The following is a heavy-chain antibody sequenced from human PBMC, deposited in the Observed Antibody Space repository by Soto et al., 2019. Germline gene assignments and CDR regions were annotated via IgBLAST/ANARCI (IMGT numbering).Heavy chain of an antibody. CDR3: AGFEYSSSGYYYDGMDV. D-gene: IGHD6-6*01. CDR1: GGTFSSYA. V-gene: IGHV1-69*01. J-gene: IGHJ6*02. Sequence: QVQLVQSGAEVKKPGSSVKVSCKASGGTFSSYAISWVRQAPGQGLEWMGGIIPIFGTANYAKKFQGRVTITADESTSTAYMEPSSLRSEDTAVYYCAGFEYSSSGYYYDGMDVWGQGTTVTDSS. CDR2: IIPIFGTA.